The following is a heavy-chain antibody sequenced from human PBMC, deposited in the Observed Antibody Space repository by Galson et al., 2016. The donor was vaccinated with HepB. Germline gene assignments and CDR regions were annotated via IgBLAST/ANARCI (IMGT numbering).Heavy chain of an antibody. CDR1: GFTFSNLV. CDR2: ISHTGHGI. Sequence: SLRLSCAVSGFTFSNLVMTWVRQAPGKGLEWVSSISHTGHGIYYTESVKGRFTISRDHAKNSVYLQMDSLRAEDTAMYFCARVRGVGARGALDFWGQGALVTVSS. J-gene: IGHJ4*02. D-gene: IGHD1-26*01. V-gene: IGHV3-21*04. CDR3: ARVRGVGARGALDF.